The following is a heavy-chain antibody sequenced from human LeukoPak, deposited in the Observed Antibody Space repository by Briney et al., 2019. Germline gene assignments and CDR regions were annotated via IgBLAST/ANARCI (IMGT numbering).Heavy chain of an antibody. CDR2: ISSSSSYI. CDR1: GFTFSSYS. CDR3: ARDSLDKETGTGY. J-gene: IGHJ4*02. V-gene: IGHV3-21*01. Sequence: GGSLRLSCAASGFTFSSYSMNWVRQAPGKGLWWVSSISSSSSYIYYADSVKGRFTISRDNAKNSLYLQMNSLRAEDTAVYYCARDSLDKETGTGYWGQGTLVTVSS. D-gene: IGHD1-7*01.